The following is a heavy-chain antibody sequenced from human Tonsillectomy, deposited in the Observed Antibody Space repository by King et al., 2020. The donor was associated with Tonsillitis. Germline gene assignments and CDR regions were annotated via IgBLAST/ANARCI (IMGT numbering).Heavy chain of an antibody. Sequence: QLVQSGAEVKKPGASVKVSCKASGYTFTGYYMHWVRQAPGQGLEWMGWINPNSGGTNYAQKFQGRVTMTRDTSISTAYMELSRLRSDDTAVYYYAREYWEDIVVVPAAMADYYYGMDVWGQGTTVTVSS. CDR2: INPNSGGT. CDR3: AREYWEDIVVVPAAMADYYYGMDV. J-gene: IGHJ6*02. V-gene: IGHV1-2*02. CDR1: GYTFTGYY. D-gene: IGHD2-2*01.